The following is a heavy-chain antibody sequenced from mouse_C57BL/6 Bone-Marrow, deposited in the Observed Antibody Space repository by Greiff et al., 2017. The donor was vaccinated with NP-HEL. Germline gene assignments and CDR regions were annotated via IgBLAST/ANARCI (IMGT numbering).Heavy chain of an antibody. J-gene: IGHJ1*03. D-gene: IGHD2-9*01. Sequence: EVQGVESGGGLVKPGGSLKLSCAASGFTFSSYAMSWVRQTPEKRLEWVATISDGGSYTYYPDNVKGRFTISRDKAKNNLYLQMSHLKSEDTAMYYCARAPYYGYDVGYFDVWGTGTTVTVSS. CDR2: ISDGGSYT. CDR3: ARAPYYGYDVGYFDV. CDR1: GFTFSSYA. V-gene: IGHV5-4*01.